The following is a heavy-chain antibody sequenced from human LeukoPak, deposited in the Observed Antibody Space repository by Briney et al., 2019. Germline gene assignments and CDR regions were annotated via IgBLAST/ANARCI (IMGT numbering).Heavy chain of an antibody. J-gene: IGHJ6*03. Sequence: ASVKVSCKTSGYTFTDFYIHWVRQAPGQGLEWMGWINPKSGGTNYSLRFHERVTMTTDTSISTAYMELTSLTSDDTAMYYCARVRGAAGGRGGYMDVWGKGTTVTISS. D-gene: IGHD6-13*01. CDR2: INPKSGGT. V-gene: IGHV1-2*02. CDR1: GYTFTDFY. CDR3: ARVRGAAGGRGGYMDV.